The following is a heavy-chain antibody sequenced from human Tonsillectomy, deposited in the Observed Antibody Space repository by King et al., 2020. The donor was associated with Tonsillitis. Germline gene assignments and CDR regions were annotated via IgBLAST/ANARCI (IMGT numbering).Heavy chain of an antibody. CDR2: IYYSWST. CDR1: GGSIRGSSYY. CDR3: ARPDSENSPGAFDL. D-gene: IGHD3-22*01. J-gene: IGHJ3*01. V-gene: IGHV4-39*01. Sequence: QLQESGPGLVKPSETLSLTCTVSGGSIRGSSYYWGWIHQPPGKGLEWIGNIYYSWSTYHNNPSLKSRFTISDDTSKNQFSLKLRSVTAADTAVYYCARPDSENSPGAFDLWGQGTMVTVSS.